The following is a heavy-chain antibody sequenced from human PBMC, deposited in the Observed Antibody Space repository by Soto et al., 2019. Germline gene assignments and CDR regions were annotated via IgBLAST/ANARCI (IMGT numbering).Heavy chain of an antibody. V-gene: IGHV3-30*18. CDR1: GFTFSSYG. Sequence: ESGGGVVQPGRSLRLSCAASGFTFSSYGMHWVRQAPGKGLEWVAVISYDGSNKYYADSVKGRFTISRDNSKNTLYLQMNSLRAEDTAVYYCAKDDGWNYVGVYWGQGTLVTVSS. CDR2: ISYDGSNK. CDR3: AKDDGWNYVGVY. D-gene: IGHD1-7*01. J-gene: IGHJ4*02.